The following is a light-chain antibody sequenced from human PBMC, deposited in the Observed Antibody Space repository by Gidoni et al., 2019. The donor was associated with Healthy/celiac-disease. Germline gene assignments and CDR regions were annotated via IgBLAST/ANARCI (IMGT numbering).Light chain of an antibody. Sequence: DIQMTQSPSTLSASVGDRVTITCRASQSISTWLAWYQQKPGTAPKLLIYKASSLESGVPSRFSGSGSGTEFTLTISSLKPDDFATYYCQQYNSYPWTFGQGTKVEIK. CDR2: KAS. CDR3: QQYNSYPWT. J-gene: IGKJ1*01. CDR1: QSISTW. V-gene: IGKV1-5*03.